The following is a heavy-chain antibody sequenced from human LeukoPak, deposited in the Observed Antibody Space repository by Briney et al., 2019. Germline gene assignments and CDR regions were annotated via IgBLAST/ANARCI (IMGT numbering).Heavy chain of an antibody. CDR1: GFTFDDYA. Sequence: PGGSLRLSCAASGFTFDDYAMHWVRQAPGKGLEWVSLITWDGGSTYYGDSVKGRFTISRDNSKNSLYLQMNSLRPEDSALYYCAKDVGYRHLYFDYWGQGTLVTVSS. CDR2: ITWDGGST. CDR3: AKDVGYRHLYFDY. J-gene: IGHJ4*02. D-gene: IGHD5-18*01. V-gene: IGHV3-43D*03.